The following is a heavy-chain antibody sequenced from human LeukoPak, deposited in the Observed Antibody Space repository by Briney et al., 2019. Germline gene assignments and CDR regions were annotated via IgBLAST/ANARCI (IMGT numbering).Heavy chain of an antibody. CDR2: IYYSGST. J-gene: IGHJ4*02. V-gene: IGHV4-59*01. CDR3: ARDPSYHGGYFDY. Sequence: SETLSLTXTVSGGSINSYYWSRIRQPPGKGLEWIGYIYYSGSTNYNPSLKSRVTISVDTSKNQFSLKLSSVTAADTAVYYCARDPSYHGGYFDYWGQGTLVTVFS. CDR1: GGSINSYY. D-gene: IGHD2-2*01.